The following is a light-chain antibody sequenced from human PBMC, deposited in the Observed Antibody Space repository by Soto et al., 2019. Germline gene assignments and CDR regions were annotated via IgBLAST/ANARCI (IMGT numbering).Light chain of an antibody. CDR1: QSVSSN. Sequence: EIVLTQSPATLSLSPGERATLSCRASQSVSSNLAWYQQKPGQAPRLLIYDASNRATGIPARFSGSGSGTDFTLTISSLEPEDFAVYYCQQRSNWPPITFGQGTQLEIK. V-gene: IGKV3-11*01. J-gene: IGKJ5*01. CDR2: DAS. CDR3: QQRSNWPPIT.